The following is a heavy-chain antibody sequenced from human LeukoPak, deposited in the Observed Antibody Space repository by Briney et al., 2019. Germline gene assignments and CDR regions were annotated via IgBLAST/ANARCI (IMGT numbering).Heavy chain of an antibody. J-gene: IGHJ3*02. Sequence: KPSETLSLTCTVSGGSISSYYWSWIRQPAGKGLEWIGRIYTSGSTNYNPSLKSRVTMSVDTSKNQFSLKLSSVTAADTAVYYCARGDSPWTYDSSGYSHAFDIWGQGTMVTVSS. CDR1: GGSISSYY. V-gene: IGHV4-4*07. CDR3: ARGDSPWTYDSSGYSHAFDI. D-gene: IGHD3-22*01. CDR2: IYTSGST.